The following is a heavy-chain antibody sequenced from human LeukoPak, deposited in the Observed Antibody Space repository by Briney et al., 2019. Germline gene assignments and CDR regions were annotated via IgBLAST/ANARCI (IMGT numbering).Heavy chain of an antibody. Sequence: ASVKLSCKASGYTFTNYDINWVRQATGQGLEWMGWMNPNTGNTGYAQKFQGRVTMTRNTSISTAYMELSSLRSEDTAIYYCARVNCSSTSCRSKFLDYWGQGTLVTVSS. CDR3: ARVNCSSTSCRSKFLDY. CDR1: GYTFTNYD. D-gene: IGHD2-2*01. CDR2: MNPNTGNT. J-gene: IGHJ4*02. V-gene: IGHV1-8*01.